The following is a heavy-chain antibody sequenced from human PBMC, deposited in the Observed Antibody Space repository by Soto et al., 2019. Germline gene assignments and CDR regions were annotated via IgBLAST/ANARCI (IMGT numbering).Heavy chain of an antibody. J-gene: IGHJ5*01. CDR3: ARWVGGSMSDISGKYDS. D-gene: IGHD3-22*01. CDR2: VSYDGSQK. Sequence: QVQLVESGGGVVQPGTSLRLTCAGSGFTFSRNGMHWVRQAPGKGLEWVALVSYDGSQKYYVDSVKGRFTISRDNSENTLYLQMSRLRPEEPPVSYCARWVGGSMSDISGKYDSWGQRTLVTVSS. V-gene: IGHV3-30*03. CDR1: GFTFSRNG.